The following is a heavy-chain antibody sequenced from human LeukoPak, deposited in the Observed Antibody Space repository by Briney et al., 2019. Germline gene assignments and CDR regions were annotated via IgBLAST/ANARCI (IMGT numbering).Heavy chain of an antibody. D-gene: IGHD1-26*01. Sequence: GESLKISCQTSGYSFNSYWIGWVRQMPGKGLEWMGVIYPGDSDTTYSPSFQGLVTISVDKSISTAYLQWSSLRASDTAMYYCAKHSGSYYSPDHWGQGTLVTVSA. CDR3: AKHSGSYYSPDH. CDR1: GYSFNSYW. CDR2: IYPGDSDT. V-gene: IGHV5-51*01. J-gene: IGHJ4*02.